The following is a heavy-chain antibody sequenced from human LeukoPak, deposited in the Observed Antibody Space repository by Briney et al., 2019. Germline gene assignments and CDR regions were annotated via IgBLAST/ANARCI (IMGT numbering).Heavy chain of an antibody. Sequence: GGSLRLSCAASGFNYSAYNMNWVRQAPGKGLEWVASITSSSAYIHYGDSVKGRVRISRDNAKNSLYLQMTALIAEDTAVYYCARDPPNNGYDFDYWGQGILVTVSS. V-gene: IGHV3-21*01. CDR2: ITSSSAYI. CDR1: GFNYSAYN. D-gene: IGHD3-22*01. CDR3: ARDPPNNGYDFDY. J-gene: IGHJ4*02.